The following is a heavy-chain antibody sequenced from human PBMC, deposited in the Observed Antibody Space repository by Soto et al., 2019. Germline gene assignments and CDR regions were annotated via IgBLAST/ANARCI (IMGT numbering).Heavy chain of an antibody. CDR2: IYWDEDK. V-gene: IGHV2-5*02. J-gene: IGHJ4*02. CDR1: GFSLSTTGVG. CDR3: AHMGYTNGYVDY. D-gene: IGHD2-8*01. Sequence: QISLRESGPTLVKPTQTLTLTCSFSGFSLSTTGVGVGCIRQPPGKALEGLAVIYWDEDKSYSPSLKSRLTITKYTSKNQVVLTMTNIDPVDTATYYCAHMGYTNGYVDYWGQGTLVTVSS.